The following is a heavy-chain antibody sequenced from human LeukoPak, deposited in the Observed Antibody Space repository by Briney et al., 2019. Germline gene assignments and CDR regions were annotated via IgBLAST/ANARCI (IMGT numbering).Heavy chain of an antibody. V-gene: IGHV4-39*01. J-gene: IGHJ4*02. CDR3: ASLQAAAGTFY. Sequence: SETLSLACTVSGGSISSSSYYWGWIRQPPGKGLEWIGSVYYSGSTSYNPSLKSRVTISVDTSKSQFSLKLSSVTAADTAVYYCASLQAAAGTFYWGQGTLVTVSS. CDR1: GGSISSSSYY. CDR2: VYYSGST. D-gene: IGHD6-13*01.